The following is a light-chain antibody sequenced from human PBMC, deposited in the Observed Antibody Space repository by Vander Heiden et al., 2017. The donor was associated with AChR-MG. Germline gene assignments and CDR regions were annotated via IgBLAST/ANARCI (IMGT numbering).Light chain of an antibody. CDR1: NIGSKS. V-gene: IGLV3-21*02. J-gene: IGLJ2*01. Sequence: SYVLTQPPSVSVAPGQTARITCGGNNIGSKSVHWYQQKPGQAPVRVVYDDSDRPSGIPERFSGYNSGNTATLKISRVEAGDEADDYCQVWDSRSDHLVFGGGTKLTV. CDR3: QVWDSRSDHLV. CDR2: DDS.